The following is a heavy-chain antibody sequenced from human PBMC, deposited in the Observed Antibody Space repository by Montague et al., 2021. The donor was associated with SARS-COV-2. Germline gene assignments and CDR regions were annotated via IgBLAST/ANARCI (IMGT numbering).Heavy chain of an antibody. V-gene: IGHV4-34*01. J-gene: IGHJ4*02. CDR2: ITHSGST. Sequence: SETLSLTCAVYGGSFSGCYWSWIRQPPGKGLEWIGEITHSGSTNYNPSLKSRVTISLDTSTNQFSLKLSSVTAADTAVYYCARGRYSSSWYGTKYYFDCWGQGTLVTVSS. CDR1: GGSFSGCY. CDR3: ARGRYSSSWYGTKYYFDC. D-gene: IGHD6-13*01.